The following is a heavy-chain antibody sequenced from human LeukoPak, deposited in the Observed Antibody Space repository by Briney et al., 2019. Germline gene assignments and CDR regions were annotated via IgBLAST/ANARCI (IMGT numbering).Heavy chain of an antibody. CDR1: GGSFSVYY. CDR2: INHSGST. D-gene: IGHD6-13*01. CDR3: ARGSYSSSWSGNWFDP. J-gene: IGHJ5*02. V-gene: IGHV4-34*01. Sequence: SETLCLTCAVYGGSFSVYYWSRIRQPPGKGLEWIVEINHSGSTNYNPSLKSRVTISVDSSKNQFSLKLSSVTAADTAVYYCARGSYSSSWSGNWFDPWGQGTLVTVAS.